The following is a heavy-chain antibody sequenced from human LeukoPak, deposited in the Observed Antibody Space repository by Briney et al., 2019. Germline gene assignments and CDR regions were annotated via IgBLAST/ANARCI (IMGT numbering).Heavy chain of an antibody. CDR1: GYTFIGYY. V-gene: IGHV1-18*04. Sequence: VASVKVSCKASGYTFIGYYMHWVRQAPGQGLEWMGWISAYNGNTNYAQKLQGRVTMTTDTSTSTAYMELRSLRSDDTAVYYCARDPGYCGGDCYFDYWGQGTLVTVSS. J-gene: IGHJ4*02. CDR2: ISAYNGNT. CDR3: ARDPGYCGGDCYFDY. D-gene: IGHD2-21*02.